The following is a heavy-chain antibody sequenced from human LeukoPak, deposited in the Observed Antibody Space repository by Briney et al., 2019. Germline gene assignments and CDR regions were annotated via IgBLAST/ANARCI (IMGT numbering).Heavy chain of an antibody. V-gene: IGHV4-34*01. Sequence: SQTLSLTCAVYGGSFSGYYWSWIRQPPGKGLEWIGETNHSGSTNYNPSLKSRVTISVDTSKNQFSLKLSSVTAADTAVYYCARGRWGSGSPRSWYYYYGMDVWGQGTTVTVSS. CDR1: GGSFSGYY. CDR2: TNHSGST. J-gene: IGHJ6*02. CDR3: ARGRWGSGSPRSWYYYYGMDV. D-gene: IGHD3-10*01.